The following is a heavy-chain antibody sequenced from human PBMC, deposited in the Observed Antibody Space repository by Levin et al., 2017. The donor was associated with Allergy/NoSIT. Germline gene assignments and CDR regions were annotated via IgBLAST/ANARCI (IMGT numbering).Heavy chain of an antibody. CDR3: TRNLGRSSSSYRDWFDP. J-gene: IGHJ5*02. CDR2: ISSSGSYI. V-gene: IGHV3-21*01. D-gene: IGHD6-13*01. Sequence: GESLKISCAASKFTFNIYSMNWVRQAPGKGLEWVSSISSSGSYIYYADSVKGRFTISRDNAKNLVYLQMNSLRADDTAVYFCTRNLGRSSSSYRDWFDPWGQGTLVTVSS. CDR1: KFTFNIYS.